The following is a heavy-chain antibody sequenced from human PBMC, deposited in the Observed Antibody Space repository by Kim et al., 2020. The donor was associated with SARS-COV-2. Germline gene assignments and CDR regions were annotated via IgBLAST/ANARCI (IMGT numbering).Heavy chain of an antibody. Sequence: SVKVSCKASGGTFSSYAISWVRQAPGQGLEWMGGIIPIFGTANYAQKFQGRVTITADESTSTAYMELSSLRSEDTAVYYCALLGGTAMGFDYWGQGTLVTVSS. D-gene: IGHD5-18*01. CDR1: GGTFSSYA. J-gene: IGHJ4*02. CDR3: ALLGGTAMGFDY. V-gene: IGHV1-69*13. CDR2: IIPIFGTA.